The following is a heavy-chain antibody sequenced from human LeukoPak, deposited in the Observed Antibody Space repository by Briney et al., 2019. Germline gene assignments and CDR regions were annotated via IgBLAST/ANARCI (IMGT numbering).Heavy chain of an antibody. J-gene: IGHJ4*02. V-gene: IGHV3-30-3*01. D-gene: IGHD5-18*01. CDR1: GFTFSSYA. CDR2: ISYDGSNE. CDR3: ARDRVDTAMVTWSGYFDY. Sequence: GGSLRLSCAASGFTFSSYAMHWVRQAPGKGLEWVAVISYDGSNEYYADSVKGRFTISRDNSKNTLYLQMNSLRAEDTAVYYCARDRVDTAMVTWSGYFDYWGQGTLVTVSS.